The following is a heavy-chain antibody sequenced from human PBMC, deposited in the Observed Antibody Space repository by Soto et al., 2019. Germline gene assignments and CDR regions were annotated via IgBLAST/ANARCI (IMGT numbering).Heavy chain of an antibody. V-gene: IGHV4-4*07. CDR2: IYTSGST. CDR3: AREWELISRGLDV. D-gene: IGHD1-26*01. Sequence: QVQLQESGPGLVKPSETLSLTCTVSGGSISSYYWSWIRQPAGKGLEWIGRIYTSGSTNYNPSLRSRVTMSVDTSKNQFSLSLNSVTAADTAVYFCAREWELISRGLDVWGQGTTVTGSS. J-gene: IGHJ6*02. CDR1: GGSISSYY.